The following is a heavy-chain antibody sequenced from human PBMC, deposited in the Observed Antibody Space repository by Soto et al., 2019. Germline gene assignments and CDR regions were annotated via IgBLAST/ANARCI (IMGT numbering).Heavy chain of an antibody. Sequence: EVQLVESGGGLVKPGGSLRLSCAASGFTFSSYSMNWVRQAPGKGLEWVSSISSSSSYIYYADSVKGRFTISRDNAKNSLYRQMNSLRAEDTAVYYCARAPPIREVRGVIIVKWFDPWGQGTLVTVSS. D-gene: IGHD3-10*01. CDR2: ISSSSSYI. CDR1: GFTFSSYS. J-gene: IGHJ5*02. V-gene: IGHV3-21*01. CDR3: ARAPPIREVRGVIIVKWFDP.